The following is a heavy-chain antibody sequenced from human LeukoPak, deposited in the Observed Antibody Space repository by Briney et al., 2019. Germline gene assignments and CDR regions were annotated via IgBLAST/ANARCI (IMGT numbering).Heavy chain of an antibody. CDR2: INTHNGDT. J-gene: IGHJ4*02. CDR3: ARVSIAAAGPPTDY. D-gene: IGHD6-13*01. V-gene: IGHV1-18*01. CDR1: GYTFASFG. Sequence: ASVKVSCKASGYTFASFGITWVRQAPGQGLEWMGWINTHNGDTNYAQKLQGRVTMTTDTSTSTAYMELRSLRSEDTAVYYCARVSIAAAGPPTDYWGQGTLVTVSS.